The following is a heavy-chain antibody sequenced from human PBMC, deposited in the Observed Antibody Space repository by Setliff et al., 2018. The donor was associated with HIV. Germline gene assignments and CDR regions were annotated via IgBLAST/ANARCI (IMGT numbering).Heavy chain of an antibody. Sequence: TGGSLRLSCAASGFTFSSYAMHWIRQAPGKGLAWVGHIRRNFDGGATDYAAPVKGRFTISRDDSKSIAYLQMNSLKTEDTAVYYCTTLRGYSFGLASYYYYYMDVWGKGTTVTVSS. CDR1: GFTFSSYA. J-gene: IGHJ6*03. CDR2: IRRNFDGGAT. V-gene: IGHV3-15*01. CDR3: TTLRGYSFGLASYYYYYMDV. D-gene: IGHD5-12*01.